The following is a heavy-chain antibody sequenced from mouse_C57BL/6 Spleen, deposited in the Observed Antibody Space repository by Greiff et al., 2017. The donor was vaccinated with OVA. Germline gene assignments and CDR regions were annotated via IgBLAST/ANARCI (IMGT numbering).Heavy chain of an antibody. D-gene: IGHD1-1*01. CDR2: IRDGGSYT. V-gene: IGHV5-4*01. J-gene: IGHJ2*01. CDR1: GFTFSSYA. CDR3: ARDRDDYGSSFDY. Sequence: EVQGVESGGGLVKPGGSLKLSCAASGFTFSSYAMSWVRPTPETRLEWVATIRDGGSYTYYPDNVKGRFPISSANAKNNLYLQMSHLKSEDTAMYYCARDRDDYGSSFDYWGQGTTLTVSS.